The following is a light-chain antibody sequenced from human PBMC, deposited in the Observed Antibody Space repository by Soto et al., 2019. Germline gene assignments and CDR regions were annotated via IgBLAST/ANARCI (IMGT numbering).Light chain of an antibody. CDR3: QQYYSYPRT. Sequence: DIVMTQSPATLSVAPGERVTFSFSASQGVSRKLAWYQQKPGQAPRLLIYGASSRATGIPDRFSGSGSGTDFTLTISRLEPEDFATYYCQQYYSYPRTFGQGTKVDIK. J-gene: IGKJ1*01. CDR1: QGVSRK. CDR2: GAS. V-gene: IGKV3D-15*01.